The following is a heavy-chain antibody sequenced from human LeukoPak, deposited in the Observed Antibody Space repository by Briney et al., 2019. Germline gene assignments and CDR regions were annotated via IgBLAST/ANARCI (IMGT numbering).Heavy chain of an antibody. CDR2: ISYDGSNK. V-gene: IGHV3-30*03. D-gene: IGHD3-10*01. CDR3: ATGPFSSGSYYNEGTYYFDY. J-gene: IGHJ4*02. Sequence: PGRSLRLSCAASGFTFSSYGMHWVRQAPGKGLEWVAVISYDGSNKYYADSVKGRFTISRDNSKNTLYLQMNSLRAEDTAVYYCATGPFSSGSYYNEGTYYFDYWGQGTLVTVSS. CDR1: GFTFSSYG.